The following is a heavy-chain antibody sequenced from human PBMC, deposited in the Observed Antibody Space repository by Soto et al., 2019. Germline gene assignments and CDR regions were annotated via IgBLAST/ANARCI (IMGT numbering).Heavy chain of an antibody. Sequence: QVHLVESGGGVVQPGRSLRLSCAASGLTFSNYAMHWVRQAPGKGLEWVAFISYDGTNRCYPDSVKGRFTISRDNSKNXLXXHMNRLKTEDTAVYYCARESSSPVPPGGGGSAKDYWGQGTLVTVSS. CDR3: ARESSSPVPPGGGGSAKDY. V-gene: IGHV3-30-3*01. CDR2: ISYDGTNR. J-gene: IGHJ4*02. CDR1: GLTFSNYA. D-gene: IGHD1-26*01.